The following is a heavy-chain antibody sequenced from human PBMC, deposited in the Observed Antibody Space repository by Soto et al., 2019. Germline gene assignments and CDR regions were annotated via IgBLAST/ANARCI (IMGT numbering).Heavy chain of an antibody. CDR1: GDSVSSNSAA. V-gene: IGHV6-1*01. D-gene: IGHD3-22*01. CDR2: TYYRSKWYN. J-gene: IGHJ4*02. Sequence: SQTLSLTCAISGDSVSSNSAAWNWIRQSPSRGLEWLGRTYYRSKWYNDYAVSVKSRITINPDTSKNQFSLQLNSVTPEDMAVYYCARVVDYYDSSGYFDYWGQGTLVTVSS. CDR3: ARVVDYYDSSGYFDY.